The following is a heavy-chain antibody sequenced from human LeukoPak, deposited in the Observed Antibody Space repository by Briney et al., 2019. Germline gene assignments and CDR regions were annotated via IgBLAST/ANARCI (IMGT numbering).Heavy chain of an antibody. D-gene: IGHD3-10*01. V-gene: IGHV1-2*02. CDR3: ATGPYGSGIISPGRLDY. J-gene: IGHJ4*02. CDR2: INPNSGGT. CDR1: GYTFTGYY. Sequence: ASVKVSCKASGYTFTGYYMHWVQQAPGQGLEWMGWINPNSGGTNYAQKFQGRVTMTRDTSISTAYMELSSLRSEDTAVYYCATGPYGSGIISPGRLDYWGQGTLVTVSS.